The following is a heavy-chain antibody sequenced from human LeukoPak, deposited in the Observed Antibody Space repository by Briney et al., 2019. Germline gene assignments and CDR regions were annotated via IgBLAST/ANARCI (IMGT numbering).Heavy chain of an antibody. CDR2: INWNGGRT. Sequence: GESLSLSCAASGFTFDDYGMRWVRPAPGKGREWVSGINWNGGRTGYADSVKGRFTITRDNANNALYLQMNSLRAEDTALYYCARGHSGSYYYYFDYWGQGTLVTVSS. CDR1: GFTFDDYG. CDR3: ARGHSGSYYYYFDY. J-gene: IGHJ4*02. V-gene: IGHV3-20*04. D-gene: IGHD1-26*01.